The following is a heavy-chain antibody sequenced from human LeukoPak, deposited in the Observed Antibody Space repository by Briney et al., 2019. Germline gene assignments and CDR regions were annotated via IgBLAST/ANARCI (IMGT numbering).Heavy chain of an antibody. V-gene: IGHV3-30*04. CDR2: ISYDGSNK. D-gene: IGHD2-2*01. CDR1: GFTFSSYA. J-gene: IGHJ4*02. CDR3: APDIVVVPAAITDY. Sequence: GRSLRLSCAASGFTFSSYAMHWVRQAPGKGLEWVAVISYDGSNKYYADSVKGRFTISRDNSKNTLYLQMNSLRAEDTAVYYCAPDIVVVPAAITDYWGQGTLVTVSS.